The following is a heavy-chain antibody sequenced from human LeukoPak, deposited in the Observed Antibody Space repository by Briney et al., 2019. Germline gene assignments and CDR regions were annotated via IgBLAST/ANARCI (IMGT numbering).Heavy chain of an antibody. D-gene: IGHD2-8*01. J-gene: IGHJ3*02. CDR1: GFTFRSYG. CDR3: AKLMRHMREDVYDI. V-gene: IGHV3-23*01. CDR2: ISGTGIST. Sequence: GGSLRLSCAASGFTFRSYGMSWVRQAPGKGLEWVSFISGTGISTYYADSVKGRFTISRDNSKNTLYLQMNSLRVEDTATYYCAKLMRHMREDVYDIWGQGTKVTVSS.